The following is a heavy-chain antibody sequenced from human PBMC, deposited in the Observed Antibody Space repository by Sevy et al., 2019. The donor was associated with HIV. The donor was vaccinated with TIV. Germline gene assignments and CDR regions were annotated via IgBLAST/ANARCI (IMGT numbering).Heavy chain of an antibody. CDR3: AKDFTGSNGMDV. CDR1: GFTFGTFG. J-gene: IGHJ6*02. D-gene: IGHD3-9*01. Sequence: GGSQRLSCAASGFTFGTFGMHWVRQAPGKGLEWVAVISYDGSSKYYGDSVKGRFIISRDNSKNTLYLQMSSLRPEDTAMYYCAKDFTGSNGMDVWGQGTTVTVSS. CDR2: ISYDGSSK. V-gene: IGHV3-30*18.